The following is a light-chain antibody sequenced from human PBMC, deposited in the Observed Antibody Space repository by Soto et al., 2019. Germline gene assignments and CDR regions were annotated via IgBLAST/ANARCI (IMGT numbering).Light chain of an antibody. CDR1: QSISSW. V-gene: IGKV1-5*03. J-gene: IGKJ1*01. CDR2: KAS. Sequence: DIQMTQSPSTLSASVGDRVTITCRASQSISSWLAWYQQKPGKAPKLLIYKASSLESGVPSRFSGSGSGTEVTLTLCGLQSADFATYYCQQYNSFWTFGQGTKVEIK. CDR3: QQYNSFWT.